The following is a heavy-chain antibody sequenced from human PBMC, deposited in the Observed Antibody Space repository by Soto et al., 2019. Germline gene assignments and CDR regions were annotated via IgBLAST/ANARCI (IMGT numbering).Heavy chain of an antibody. CDR2: IYYGGTT. J-gene: IGHJ4*02. Sequence: PSETLSLTCTVSGGSISSYYWSWIRQPPGKGLEWIGSIYYGGTTYYNPSLKSRVTISVDTSKSQFSLDLSSVTAADTAVYFCAKHAYCSGDSCYSRFDSWGQGTLVTVSS. V-gene: IGHV4-59*05. CDR1: GGSISSYY. D-gene: IGHD2-15*01. CDR3: AKHAYCSGDSCYSRFDS.